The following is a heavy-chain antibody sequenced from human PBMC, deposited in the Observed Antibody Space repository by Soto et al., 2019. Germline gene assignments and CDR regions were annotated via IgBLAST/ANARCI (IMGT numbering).Heavy chain of an antibody. D-gene: IGHD3-22*01. Sequence: ASVKVSCKASGYTFTSYGISWVRQAPGQGLEWLGWISPYDGNTKYAQILQGRVSMTTDTSTKTAYMEVRSLRSDDTAVYYCARGGYYDSSGSRNYHYYGMNVWGQGTTVTVSS. CDR3: ARGGYYDSSGSRNYHYYGMNV. CDR2: ISPYDGNT. V-gene: IGHV1-18*01. CDR1: GYTFTSYG. J-gene: IGHJ6*02.